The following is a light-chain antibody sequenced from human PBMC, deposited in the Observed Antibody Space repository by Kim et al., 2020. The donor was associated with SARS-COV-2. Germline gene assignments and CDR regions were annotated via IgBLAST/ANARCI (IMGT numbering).Light chain of an antibody. Sequence: STGDRATLSCRASQSVSSSYLAWYQQKPGQAPRLLIYGASSRATGIPDRFSGSGSGTDFTLTISRLEPEDFAEYYCQQYGSSPRTFGQGTKVDIK. CDR1: QSVSSSY. J-gene: IGKJ1*01. CDR3: QQYGSSPRT. CDR2: GAS. V-gene: IGKV3-20*01.